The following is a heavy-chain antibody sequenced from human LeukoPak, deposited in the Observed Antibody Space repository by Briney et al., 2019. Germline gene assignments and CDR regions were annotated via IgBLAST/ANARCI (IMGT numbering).Heavy chain of an antibody. Sequence: GGSLRLSCAASGFSFSTYAMSWVRLAPGRGPEWVSAINSNGGTTYYADPVKGRFTISRDKSKNTVDLQMNSLRAEDTAVYYCAKESPYASGRTYYFDYWGQGTLVTVSS. CDR2: INSNGGTT. J-gene: IGHJ4*02. D-gene: IGHD3-10*01. CDR1: GFSFSTYA. V-gene: IGHV3-23*01. CDR3: AKESPYASGRTYYFDY.